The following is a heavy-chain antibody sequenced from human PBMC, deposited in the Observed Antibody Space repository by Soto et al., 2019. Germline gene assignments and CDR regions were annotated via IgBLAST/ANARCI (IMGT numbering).Heavy chain of an antibody. V-gene: IGHV4-39*01. Sequence: SETLSLTCTVSGGSISSSSYYWGWIRQPPGKGLEWIGSIYYSGSTYYNPSLKSRVTISVDTSKNQFSLKLSSVTAADTAVYYCARQREYQLPLVWFDPWGQGTLVTVS. J-gene: IGHJ5*02. CDR3: ARQREYQLPLVWFDP. D-gene: IGHD2-2*01. CDR1: GGSISSSSYY. CDR2: IYYSGST.